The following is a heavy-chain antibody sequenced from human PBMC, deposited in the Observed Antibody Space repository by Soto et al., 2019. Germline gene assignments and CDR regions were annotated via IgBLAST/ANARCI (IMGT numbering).Heavy chain of an antibody. CDR3: ARGPYYDSSGYYELEP. J-gene: IGHJ5*02. V-gene: IGHV4-30-4*01. D-gene: IGHD3-22*01. CDR2: IYYSGST. Sequence: PSETLSLTCTVSGGSISSGDYYWSWIRQPPGKGLEWIGYIYYSGSTYYNPSLKSRVTISVDTSKNQFSLKLSSVTAADTAVYYCARGPYYDSSGYYELEPWGQGTLVAV. CDR1: GGSISSGDYY.